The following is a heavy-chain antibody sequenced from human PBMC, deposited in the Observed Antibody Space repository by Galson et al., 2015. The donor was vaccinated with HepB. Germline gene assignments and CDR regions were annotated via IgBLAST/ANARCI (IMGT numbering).Heavy chain of an antibody. Sequence: SLRLSCAASGFTFSSYAMSWVRQAPGKGLEWVSAISGSGGSTYYADSVKGRFTISRDNSKNTLYLQMNSLRAEDTAVYYCAKAYSSSWYRRGLDWFDPWGQGTLVTVSS. V-gene: IGHV3-23*01. CDR1: GFTFSSYA. CDR2: ISGSGGST. J-gene: IGHJ5*02. D-gene: IGHD6-13*01. CDR3: AKAYSSSWYRRGLDWFDP.